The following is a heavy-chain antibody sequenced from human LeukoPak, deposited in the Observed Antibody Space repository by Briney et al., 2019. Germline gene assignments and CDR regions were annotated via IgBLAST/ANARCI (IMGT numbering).Heavy chain of an antibody. Sequence: SETLSLTCSVSGGSIGSTSYYWGWIRQPPGKGLEWIGSMYYSGSTYYNPSLKSRGTISVDTSNNQFSLKLSSVTAADTAVYYCARHGREINSSSGLVYTYWGQGNPVTVSS. J-gene: IGHJ4*02. V-gene: IGHV4-39*01. CDR2: MYYSGST. CDR3: ARHGREINSSSGLVYTY. CDR1: GGSIGSTSYY. D-gene: IGHD6-6*01.